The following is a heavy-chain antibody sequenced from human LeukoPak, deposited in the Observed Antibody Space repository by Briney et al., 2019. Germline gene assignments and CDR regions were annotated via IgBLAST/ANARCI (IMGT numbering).Heavy chain of an antibody. CDR2: INNSGST. CDR1: GGSFSGYY. Sequence: SETLSLTCAVYGGSFSGYYWSWIRQPPGKGLEWIGEINNSGSTNYNPSLKSRVTISVDTSKNQFSLKLSSVTAADTAVYYCARGTRNYKAFDYWGQGTLVTVSS. CDR3: ARGTRNYKAFDY. D-gene: IGHD4-11*01. J-gene: IGHJ4*02. V-gene: IGHV4-34*01.